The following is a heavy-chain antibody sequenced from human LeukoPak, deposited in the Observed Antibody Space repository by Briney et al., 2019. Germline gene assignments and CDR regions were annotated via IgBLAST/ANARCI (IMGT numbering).Heavy chain of an antibody. CDR1: GVSFSGYY. V-gene: IGHV4-34*01. Sequence: PSETLSLTCAVYGVSFSGYYWSWIRQPPGKGLEWIGEINHSGSTNYNPSLKSRVTISVGTSKNQFFLKLSSVPAADAAVYYCARGLGVVVVAARGWLEPWGEGTLVTVSS. J-gene: IGHJ5*02. CDR3: ARGLGVVVVAARGWLEP. D-gene: IGHD2-15*01. CDR2: INHSGST.